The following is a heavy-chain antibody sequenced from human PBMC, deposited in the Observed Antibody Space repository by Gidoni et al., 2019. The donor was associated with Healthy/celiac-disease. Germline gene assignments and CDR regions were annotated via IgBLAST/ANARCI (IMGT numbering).Heavy chain of an antibody. J-gene: IGHJ4*02. Sequence: EVQLVESGGGLVQPGGSLRRSCAASGFSVSSHYMSWVRQAPGKGLEWGSVIYSCGSTYYADSVKGRFTSSRDNSTNTLYLQMNSLRAEDTAVYYCASYCTVTTSGLIFDYWGQGTLVTVSS. CDR2: IYSCGST. CDR3: ASYCTVTTSGLIFDY. D-gene: IGHD4-17*01. CDR1: GFSVSSHY. V-gene: IGHV3-66*01.